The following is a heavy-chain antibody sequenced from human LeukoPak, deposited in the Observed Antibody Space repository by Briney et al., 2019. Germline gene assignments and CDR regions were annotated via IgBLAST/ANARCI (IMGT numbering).Heavy chain of an antibody. V-gene: IGHV1-3*01. J-gene: IGHJ4*02. CDR3: ASSPFVRTVTTLDY. CDR1: GYTFTSYA. CDR2: INAGNGNT. Sequence: ASVKVSCKASGYTFTSYAMHWVRQAPGQRLEWMGWINAGNGNTRYSQKFQGRVTITRDTSASTAYMELSSLRSEDTAVYYCASSPFVRTVTTLDYWGQGTLVTVSS. D-gene: IGHD4-17*01.